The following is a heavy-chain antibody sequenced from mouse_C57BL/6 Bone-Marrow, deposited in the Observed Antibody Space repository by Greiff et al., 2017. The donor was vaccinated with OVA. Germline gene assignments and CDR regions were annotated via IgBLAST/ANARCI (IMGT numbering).Heavy chain of an antibody. Sequence: QVQLQQSGAELAKPGASVKLSCKASGYTFTSYWMHWVKQRPGQGLEWIGYINPSSGYTKYNQKFKDKATLTADKSSSTAYMQLISLTYEDSAVYYCARFYLRPYWYFDVWGTGTTVTVSS. CDR2: INPSSGYT. CDR3: ARFYLRPYWYFDV. J-gene: IGHJ1*03. V-gene: IGHV1-7*01. D-gene: IGHD3-2*02. CDR1: GYTFTSYW.